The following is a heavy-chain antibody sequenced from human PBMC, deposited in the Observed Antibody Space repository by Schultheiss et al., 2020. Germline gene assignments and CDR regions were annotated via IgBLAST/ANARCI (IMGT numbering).Heavy chain of an antibody. V-gene: IGHV3-23*01. CDR2: ISGSGGST. CDR1: GFTFSSYA. CDR3: ARVDSSSQSYYYGMDV. Sequence: GESLKISCAASGFTFSSYAMSWVRQAPGKGLEWVSAISGSGGSTYYADSVKGRFTISRDNSKNTLYLQMNSLRAEDTAVYYCARVDSSSQSYYYGMDVWGQGTTVTVSS. J-gene: IGHJ6*02. D-gene: IGHD6-6*01.